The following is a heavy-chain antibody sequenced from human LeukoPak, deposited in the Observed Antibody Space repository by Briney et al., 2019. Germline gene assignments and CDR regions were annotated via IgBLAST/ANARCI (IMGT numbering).Heavy chain of an antibody. J-gene: IGHJ4*02. Sequence: SETLSLTCTVSGGAISSNSYYWGCMRQPPGQGLVWIGSIYYSGSTYYNPSLKSRVTISVDTSKNQFSLKLSSVTAADTAVYYCARTPRKMYSSSWYFDYWGQGTLVTVSS. CDR2: IYYSGST. CDR3: ARTPRKMYSSSWYFDY. CDR1: GGAISSNSYY. D-gene: IGHD6-13*01. V-gene: IGHV4-39*01.